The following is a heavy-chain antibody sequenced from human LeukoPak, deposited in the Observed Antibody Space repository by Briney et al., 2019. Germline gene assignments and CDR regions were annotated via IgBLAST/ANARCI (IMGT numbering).Heavy chain of an antibody. V-gene: IGHV4-59*01. J-gene: IGHJ4*02. D-gene: IGHD5-18*01. CDR1: GFTFSSYA. Sequence: GSLRLSCAASGFTFSSYAMSWIRQPPGKGLEWIGYIYYSGSTNYNPSLKSRVTISVDTSKNQFSLKLSSVTAADTAVYYCARLGGLWPRPVEDWGQGTLVTVSS. CDR2: IYYSGST. CDR3: ARLGGLWPRPVED.